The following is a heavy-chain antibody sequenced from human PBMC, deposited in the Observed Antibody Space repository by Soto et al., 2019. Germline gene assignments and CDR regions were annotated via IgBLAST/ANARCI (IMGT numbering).Heavy chain of an antibody. Sequence: GESLKISCKGSGYSFTSYWIGWVRQMPGKGLEWMGIIYPGDSDTRYSPSFQGQVTISADKSISTAYLQWSSLKASDTAMYYCARDCSGGSCYAPDAFDIWGQGTMVTVSS. J-gene: IGHJ3*02. V-gene: IGHV5-51*01. CDR3: ARDCSGGSCYAPDAFDI. D-gene: IGHD2-15*01. CDR2: IYPGDSDT. CDR1: GYSFTSYW.